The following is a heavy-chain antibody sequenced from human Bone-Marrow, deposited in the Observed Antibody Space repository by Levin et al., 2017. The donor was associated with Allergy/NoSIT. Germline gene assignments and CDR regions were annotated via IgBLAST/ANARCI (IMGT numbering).Heavy chain of an antibody. CDR1: GFTFDDFV. V-gene: IGHV3-9*01. D-gene: IGHD2-21*01. CDR2: ITWNSGNI. Sequence: SLKISCAASGFTFDDFVMHWVRQTPGKGLEWVSGITWNSGNIGYADSVKGRFTISRDNAKNSLYLQMNSLRTEDTALYYCAKDVGIGNYSGMDVWGQGTTVTVSS. J-gene: IGHJ6*02. CDR3: AKDVGIGNYSGMDV.